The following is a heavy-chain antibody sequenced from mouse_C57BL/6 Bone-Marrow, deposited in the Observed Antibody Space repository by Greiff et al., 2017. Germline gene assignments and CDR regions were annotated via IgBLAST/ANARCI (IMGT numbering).Heavy chain of an antibody. D-gene: IGHD2-4*01. CDR1: GYTFTSYT. Sequence: VQLQQSGAELARPGASVKMSCKASGYTFTSYTMHWVKQRPGQGLEWIGYINPSSGYTKYNQKFKDKATLTADKSSSTAYMQLSSLTSEDSAVYYCARRNVYYDYDVAFAYWGQGTLVTVSA. J-gene: IGHJ3*01. CDR3: ARRNVYYDYDVAFAY. CDR2: INPSSGYT. V-gene: IGHV1-4*01.